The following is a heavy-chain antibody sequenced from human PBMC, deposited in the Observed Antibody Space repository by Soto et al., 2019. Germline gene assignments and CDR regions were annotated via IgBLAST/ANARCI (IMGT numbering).Heavy chain of an antibody. CDR2: IYHSGST. Sequence: TLSLTCTVSGGSISSGAFSWSWIRQPPGRGLEWIGYIYHSGSTYYIPSLRSRVAISMDRAKNQFSLHLSSVTAEDTAVYFCAGARYSENWHGLFGSWGRGPLFTASS. J-gene: IGHJ4*02. CDR3: AGARYSENWHGLFGS. D-gene: IGHD4-4*01. V-gene: IGHV4-30-2*01. CDR1: GGSISSGAFS.